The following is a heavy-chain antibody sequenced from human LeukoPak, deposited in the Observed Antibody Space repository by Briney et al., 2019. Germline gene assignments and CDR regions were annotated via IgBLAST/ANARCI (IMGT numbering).Heavy chain of an antibody. V-gene: IGHV4-59*01. CDR2: IYYSGST. D-gene: IGHD3-9*01. Sequence: SETLSLTCTASGGSISTYYWSWIRQPPGKGLEWIGHIYYSGSTNYNPSLKSRVTISVDTSKNQFSLKLSSVSAADTAVYYCARGILTGPIYAFDIWGQGTMVTVSS. J-gene: IGHJ3*02. CDR1: GGSISTYY. CDR3: ARGILTGPIYAFDI.